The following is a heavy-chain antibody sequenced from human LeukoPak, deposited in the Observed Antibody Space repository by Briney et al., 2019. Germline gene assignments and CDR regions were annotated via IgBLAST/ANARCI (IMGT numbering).Heavy chain of an antibody. V-gene: IGHV4-4*07. CDR2: TFSSGST. CDR3: ARGVGAYNWFDP. J-gene: IGHJ5*02. Sequence: SETLSLTCTVSGDSIINNYWAWIRQPAGKGPEWIGRTFSSGSTDYNRSLKSRVTISVDKSKNQISLKLTSVTAADTAVYYCARGVGAYNWFDPWGQGTLVTVSS. D-gene: IGHD1-26*01. CDR1: GDSIINNY.